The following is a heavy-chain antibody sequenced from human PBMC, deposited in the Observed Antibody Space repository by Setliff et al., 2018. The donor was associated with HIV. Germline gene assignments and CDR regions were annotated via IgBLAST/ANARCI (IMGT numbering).Heavy chain of an antibody. CDR1: GGSISTYSYY. CDR2: IYHTANT. J-gene: IGHJ2*01. V-gene: IGHV4-39*07. Sequence: SETLSLTCSVFGGSISTYSYYWGWVRQPPGMGLEWIGSIYHTANTHYSPSLETRVAIFVDTSKNQFSLKVRSVTAVDTAVYYCARSALWFGKADWYVDLWGRGTLVTVSS. CDR3: ARSALWFGKADWYVDL. D-gene: IGHD3-10*01.